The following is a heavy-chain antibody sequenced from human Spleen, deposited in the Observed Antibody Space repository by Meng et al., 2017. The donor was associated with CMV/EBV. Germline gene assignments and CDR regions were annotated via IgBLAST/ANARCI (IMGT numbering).Heavy chain of an antibody. V-gene: IGHV4-39*07. CDR3: ARGDSGSYYFDY. D-gene: IGHD1-26*01. J-gene: IGHJ4*02. CDR1: GDSISGSTYY. Sequence: GSLRLSCTVSGDSISGSTYYWGWIRQPPGKGLEWIGSMYYSETTYYNPSLKTRVTISIDTSMNQFSLRLTSVTAADTAVFYCARGDSGSYYFDYLGPGTLVTVS. CDR2: MYYSETT.